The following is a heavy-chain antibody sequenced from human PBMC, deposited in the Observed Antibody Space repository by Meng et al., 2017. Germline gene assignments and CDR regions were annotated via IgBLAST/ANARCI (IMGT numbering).Heavy chain of an antibody. CDR3: ARVGSFLRDY. CDR2: INHSGST. V-gene: IGHV4-34*01. CDR1: GGSCSGYS. Sequence: VPLPPSGPGLLKPSATLSFTCAGYGGSCSGYSWSWVRQHPGKGLEWIGEINHSGSTNYNPSLKSRVTISVDTSKNQFSLKLSSVTAADTAVYYCARVGSFLRDYWGQGTLVTVSS. D-gene: IGHD2/OR15-2a*01. J-gene: IGHJ4*02.